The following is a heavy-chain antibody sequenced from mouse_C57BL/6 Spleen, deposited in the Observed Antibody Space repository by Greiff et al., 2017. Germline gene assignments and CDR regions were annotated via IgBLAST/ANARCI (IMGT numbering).Heavy chain of an antibody. J-gene: IGHJ2*01. D-gene: IGHD1-1*01. CDR3: TVYYYGSSYYFDY. CDR1: GFTFSNYW. Sequence: EVKLQESGGGLVQPGGSMKLSCVASGFTFSNYWMNWVRQSPEKGLEWVAQIRLKSDNYATHYAESVKGRFTISRDDSKSSVYLQMNNLRAEDTGIYYCTVYYYGSSYYFDYWGQGTTLTVSP. CDR2: IRLKSDNYAT. V-gene: IGHV6-3*01.